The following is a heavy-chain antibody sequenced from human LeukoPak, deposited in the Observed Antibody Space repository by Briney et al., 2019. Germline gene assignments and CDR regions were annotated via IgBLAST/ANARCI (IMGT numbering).Heavy chain of an antibody. CDR1: SGAISSYF. D-gene: IGHD3-16*01. Sequence: SETLSLTCTVSSGAISSYFWNWVRQAPGKGLEWIGFIHVSGSTNSSPSLKSRVTISPDTSKNQFSLRLTSVTAADTAIYYCARRRGGFGEGEFDSWGPGTLVTVSS. CDR2: IHVSGST. J-gene: IGHJ4*02. V-gene: IGHV4-4*09. CDR3: ARRRGGFGEGEFDS.